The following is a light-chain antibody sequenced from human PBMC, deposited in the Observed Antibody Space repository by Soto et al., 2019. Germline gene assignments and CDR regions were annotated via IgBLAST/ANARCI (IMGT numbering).Light chain of an antibody. CDR1: KSITIW. Sequence: DIQMTQSPSTLSASVGDRVTITCRASKSITIWLAWYQQKPGKAPKLLIFDASSLESGVPSRFSGSGSGTEFTLTISSLQPDDCATYFCQQYNSYSWTFGQGTKVDIK. J-gene: IGKJ1*01. CDR3: QQYNSYSWT. CDR2: DAS. V-gene: IGKV1-5*01.